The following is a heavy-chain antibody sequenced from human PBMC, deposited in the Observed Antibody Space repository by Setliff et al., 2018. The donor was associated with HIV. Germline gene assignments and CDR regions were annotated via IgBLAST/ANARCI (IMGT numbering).Heavy chain of an antibody. D-gene: IGHD1-26*01. V-gene: IGHV4-34*01. J-gene: IGHJ4*02. CDR2: IKHGGSA. Sequence: ETLSLTCAVYGGSFSGFYWTWIRQPPGKGLEWIGEIKHGGSANYNPSLKSRVTISLDTARNQFSLELTSVTATDTAVYYCARDRRDDYYLTAYFDSLGQGTVVTVSS. CDR1: GGSFSGFY. CDR3: ARDRRDDYYLTAYFDS.